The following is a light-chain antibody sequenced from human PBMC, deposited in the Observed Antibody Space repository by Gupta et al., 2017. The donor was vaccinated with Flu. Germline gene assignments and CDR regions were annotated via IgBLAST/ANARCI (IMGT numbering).Light chain of an antibody. J-gene: IGKJ4*01. V-gene: IGKV1-9*01. CDR3: QQLNSYPLT. CDR2: AAS. CDR1: QGISSY. Sequence: DIQLTQSPSFLSASVGDRVTITCRASQGISSYLAWYQQKPGKAPKLLIYAASILQSGVPSRFSGSGSGTEFTLTISSLQPEDFATYFCQQLNSYPLTFGGGTKVEI.